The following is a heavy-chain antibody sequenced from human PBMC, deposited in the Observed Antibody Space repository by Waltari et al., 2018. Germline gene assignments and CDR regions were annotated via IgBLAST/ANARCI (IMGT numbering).Heavy chain of an antibody. J-gene: IGHJ3*02. CDR3: ASGGTYCTGGVCPLGDAFDI. D-gene: IGHD2-8*02. V-gene: IGHV4-59*11. CDR1: GGSISSHY. Sequence: QVQLQESGPGLVKPSETLSLTCTVSGGSISSHYWSWIRQPPGKGLEWIGYIYYSGSTNYNPSLMSRVTISVDTSKNQFSLKLSSVTAADTAVYYCASGGTYCTGGVCPLGDAFDIWGQGTMVTVSS. CDR2: IYYSGST.